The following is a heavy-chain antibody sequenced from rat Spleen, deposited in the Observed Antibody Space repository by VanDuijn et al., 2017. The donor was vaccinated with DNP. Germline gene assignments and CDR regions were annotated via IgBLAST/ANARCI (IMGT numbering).Heavy chain of an antibody. CDR1: GLTFSNYD. Sequence: EVQLVESGGGLVQPGRSLKLSCAASGLTFSNYDMAWVRQAPTKGLEWVAAISSSGGNTYYRDSVKGRFTISRDNAKSTLYLQMDSLRSEETATYYCAKAGGYSPWYFDYWGQGVMVTVSS. D-gene: IGHD1-11*01. CDR3: AKAGGYSPWYFDY. V-gene: IGHV5S11*01. CDR2: ISSSGGNT. J-gene: IGHJ2*01.